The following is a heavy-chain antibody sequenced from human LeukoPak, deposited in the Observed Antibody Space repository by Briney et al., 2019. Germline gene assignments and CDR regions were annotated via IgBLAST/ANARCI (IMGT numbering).Heavy chain of an antibody. Sequence: GGSLRLSCAASAFSIRGHNMHWVRQAPGQGLEGVSFIQHDGSSKWYVDSVKGRFIISRDNSKNTLYLQMNSLRIEDTAVYYCAKDLGSGRSAFEIWGQGTTVTVSS. CDR3: AKDLGSGRSAFEI. CDR2: IQHDGSSK. CDR1: AFSIRGHN. D-gene: IGHD3-10*01. V-gene: IGHV3-30*02. J-gene: IGHJ3*02.